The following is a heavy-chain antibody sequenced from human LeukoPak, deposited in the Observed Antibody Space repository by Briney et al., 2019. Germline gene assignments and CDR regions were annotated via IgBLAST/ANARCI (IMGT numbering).Heavy chain of an antibody. Sequence: GGSLRLSCAASGFTFSSYAMHWVRQAPGKGLEWVAVISYDGSNKYYADSVKGRFTISRDNSKNTLYLQMNSLRAEDTAVYYCAKDRSSGSNWDYWGQGTLVTVSS. D-gene: IGHD6-19*01. CDR1: GFTFSSYA. J-gene: IGHJ4*02. CDR2: ISYDGSNK. CDR3: AKDRSSGSNWDY. V-gene: IGHV3-30*04.